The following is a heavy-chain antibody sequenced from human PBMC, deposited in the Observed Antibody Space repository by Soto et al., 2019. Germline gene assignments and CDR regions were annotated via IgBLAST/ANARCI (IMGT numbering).Heavy chain of an antibody. CDR3: AKGTSSEFLLSFDD. CDR2: ITGSGSHS. J-gene: IGHJ4*01. CDR1: GFPSSTYGFSTYA. D-gene: IGHD3-10*01. Sequence: EVQLLQSGGGLVQPGGSLRLSCMAPGFPSSTYGFSTYAMTWVRQPPGKGLEWVSVITGSGSHSYYADSVKGRFTISRDNSRNTLFLQMDSLRADDTAVYFCAKGTSSEFLLSFDDWGHGTLVTVSS. V-gene: IGHV3-23*01.